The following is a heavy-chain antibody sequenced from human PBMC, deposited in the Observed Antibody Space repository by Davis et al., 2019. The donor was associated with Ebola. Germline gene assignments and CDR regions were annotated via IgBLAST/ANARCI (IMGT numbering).Heavy chain of an antibody. CDR2: VNDSENT. Sequence: MPSETLSLTCAVYGGSFSGYYWSYIRQSPGKGLEWIGEVNDSENTNYNPSLKSRVTISVDTSKNQFSLKLSSVTAADTAVYYCVGGRWLIWGQGTMVTVSS. J-gene: IGHJ3*02. CDR3: VGGRWLI. D-gene: IGHD5-24*01. V-gene: IGHV4-34*01. CDR1: GGSFSGYY.